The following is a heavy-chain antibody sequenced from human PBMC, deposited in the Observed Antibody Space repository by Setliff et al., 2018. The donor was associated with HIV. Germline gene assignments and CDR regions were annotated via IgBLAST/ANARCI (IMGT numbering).Heavy chain of an antibody. V-gene: IGHV3-48*01. CDR1: GFTFSSYS. CDR2: INSGSSTI. J-gene: IGHJ5*02. D-gene: IGHD4-17*01. CDR3: ARAPYARSHWFDP. Sequence: PGGSLRLSCAASGFTFSSYSMNWVRQAPGKGLEWVSYINSGSSTIYYADSVKGRFTISRDNAKNSLYLQMNSLRGEDTAVYYCARAPYARSHWFDPWGQGTLVTVSS.